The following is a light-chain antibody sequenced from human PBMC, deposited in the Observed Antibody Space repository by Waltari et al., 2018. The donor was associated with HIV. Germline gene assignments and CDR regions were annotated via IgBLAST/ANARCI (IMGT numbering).Light chain of an antibody. CDR2: DVS. J-gene: IGLJ3*02. V-gene: IGLV2-14*01. CDR1: TKDVGNYDY. Sequence: QSALTQPASVSGSTGQSITISCTGTTKDVGNYDYVSWYQHRPGKAPKLLIYDVSNRPSGVSGRFSGSKSGNTASLSISGLQAEDEADYFCSSYRTYGTLVFGGGTKLTVL. CDR3: SSYRTYGTLV.